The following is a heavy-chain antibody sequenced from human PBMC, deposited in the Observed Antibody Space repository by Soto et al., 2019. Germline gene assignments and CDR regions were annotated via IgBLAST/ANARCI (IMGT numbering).Heavy chain of an antibody. Sequence: QVQLVESGGGVVQPGRSLRLSCAASGFTFSSYGMHWVRQAPGKGLEWVAVIWYDGSNKYYADSVKGRFTISRDNSKNKLYLQMNSLRAEDTAVYYCARDGYYYDSSGYYDYYYGMDVWGQGTTVTVSS. CDR2: IWYDGSNK. CDR1: GFTFSSYG. D-gene: IGHD3-22*01. CDR3: ARDGYYYDSSGYYDYYYGMDV. V-gene: IGHV3-33*01. J-gene: IGHJ6*02.